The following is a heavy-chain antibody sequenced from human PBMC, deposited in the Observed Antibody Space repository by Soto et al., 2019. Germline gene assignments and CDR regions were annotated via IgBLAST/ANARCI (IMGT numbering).Heavy chain of an antibody. Sequence: EVQLLESGGGLVQPGGSLRLSCATSGFTFSTYAMSWVRQAPGKGLEWVSAISASGSSTYYAASVKGRFTISRDNSKKTLHLQMDSLRADDTAVYYCAKPGYAGSYGDSRGRDKYYIDYWGQGTLVTVSS. J-gene: IGHJ4*02. CDR3: AKPGYAGSYGDSRGRDKYYIDY. V-gene: IGHV3-23*01. CDR2: ISASGSST. CDR1: GFTFSTYA. D-gene: IGHD4-17*01.